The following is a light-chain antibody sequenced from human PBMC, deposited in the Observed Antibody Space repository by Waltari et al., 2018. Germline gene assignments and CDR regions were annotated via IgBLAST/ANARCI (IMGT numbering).Light chain of an antibody. J-gene: IGLJ3*02. V-gene: IGLV2-8*01. CDR3: SSYAGSNNYWV. CDR2: EVT. CDR1: SSDVGGYNY. Sequence: QSALTQPPSASGPPGQSVTIPCTGTSSDVGGYNYVSWYQQYPGRAPTLMIYEVTKRPSGVPDRFSGSKSGNTASLSVSGLQADGEADYYCSSYAGSNNYWVFGGGTTLTVL.